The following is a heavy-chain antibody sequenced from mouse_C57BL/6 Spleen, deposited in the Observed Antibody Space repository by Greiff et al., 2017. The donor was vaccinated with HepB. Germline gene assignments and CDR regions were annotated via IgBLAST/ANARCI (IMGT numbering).Heavy chain of an antibody. CDR3: ARSGSRLSPFAY. CDR1: GYTFTSYW. CDR2: IYPGSGST. J-gene: IGHJ3*01. Sequence: QVQLQQPGAELVKPGASVKMSCKASGYTFTSYWITWVKQRPGQGLEWIGDIYPGSGSTNYNEKFQSKATLTVDTSSSTAYMQLRSLTSEDSAVYYCARSGSRLSPFAYWGQGTLGTVSA. D-gene: IGHD1-1*02. V-gene: IGHV1-55*01.